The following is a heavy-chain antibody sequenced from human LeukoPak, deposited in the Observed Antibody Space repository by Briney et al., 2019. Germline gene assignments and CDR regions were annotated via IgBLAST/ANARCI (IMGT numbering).Heavy chain of an antibody. Sequence: SRTLSPTCAVSGGSISSNECWSWVRQPPGKGLEWIGEIDYIGNSTYNPSLKSRVTISVDKSRNEFSLKLSSVTAADTAVYYCARDVGARLPGYWGQGILVTVSS. CDR3: ARDVGARLPGY. CDR2: IDYIGNS. V-gene: IGHV4-4*02. J-gene: IGHJ4*02. D-gene: IGHD1-26*01. CDR1: GGSISSNEC.